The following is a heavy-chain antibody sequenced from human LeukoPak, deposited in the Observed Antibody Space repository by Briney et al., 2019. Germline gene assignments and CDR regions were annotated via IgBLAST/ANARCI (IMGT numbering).Heavy chain of an antibody. D-gene: IGHD3-22*01. Sequence: PGGSLRLSCAASGFTFSSYSMNWVRQAPGKGLEWVSAISGSGGSTYYADSVKGRFTISRDNSKNTLYLQMNSLRAEDTAVYYCAKPIVVDRGYYFDYWGQGTLVTVSS. CDR2: ISGSGGST. J-gene: IGHJ4*02. V-gene: IGHV3-23*01. CDR1: GFTFSSYS. CDR3: AKPIVVDRGYYFDY.